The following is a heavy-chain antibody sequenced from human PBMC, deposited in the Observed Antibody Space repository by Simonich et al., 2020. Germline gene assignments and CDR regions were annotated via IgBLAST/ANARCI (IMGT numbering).Heavy chain of an antibody. D-gene: IGHD6-13*01. V-gene: IGHV4-34*01. Sequence: QVQLQQWGAGLLKPSETLSLTCAVYGGSFSGYYWSWIRQHPGKGLEWIWEINHSGSTNYNPSLKSRVTISVDTSKNQFSRKLSSVTAADTAVYYCARGLRVAAAGTAFQHWGQGTLVTVSS. J-gene: IGHJ1*01. CDR1: GGSFSGYY. CDR3: ARGLRVAAAGTAFQH. CDR2: INHSGST.